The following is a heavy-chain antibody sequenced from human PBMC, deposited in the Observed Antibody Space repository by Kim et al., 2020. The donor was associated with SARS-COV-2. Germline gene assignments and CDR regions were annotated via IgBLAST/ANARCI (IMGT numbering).Heavy chain of an antibody. CDR2: P. J-gene: IGHJ4*02. V-gene: IGHV4-4*07. CDR3: ARDEGWFSFDY. D-gene: IGHD2-15*01. Sequence: PNNNPSLKSRVTMSVDTSKNQFSLKLSSVTAADTAVYYCARDEGWFSFDYWGQGTLVTVSS.